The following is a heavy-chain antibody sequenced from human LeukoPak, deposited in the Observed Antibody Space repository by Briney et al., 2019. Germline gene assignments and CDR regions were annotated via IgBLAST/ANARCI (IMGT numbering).Heavy chain of an antibody. D-gene: IGHD3-10*01. J-gene: IGHJ6*03. CDR1: GYTFTSYD. Sequence: ASVKVSCKASGYTFTSYDINWVRQATGQGLEWMGWMNPNSGGTNYAQKFQGRVTMTRDTSISTAYMELSRLRSDDTAVYYCARDAKYRLWFGESYYYYMDVWGKGTTVTISS. CDR3: ARDAKYRLWFGESYYYYMDV. V-gene: IGHV1-2*02. CDR2: MNPNSGGT.